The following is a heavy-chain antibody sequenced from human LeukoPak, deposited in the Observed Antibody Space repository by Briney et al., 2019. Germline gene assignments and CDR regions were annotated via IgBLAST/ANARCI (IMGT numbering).Heavy chain of an antibody. CDR1: GFTFSSCG. J-gene: IGHJ4*02. Sequence: GGSLRLSCAASGFTFSSCGMHWVRQAPGKGLEWVAVIYYDGSRRLYADSVKGRFTISRDDSKNTLFLEMNSLSAEDTAVYYCAREECAYYREFWGQGTLLTVSS. D-gene: IGHD3-3*01. CDR3: AREECAYYREF. CDR2: IYYDGSRR. V-gene: IGHV3-33*01.